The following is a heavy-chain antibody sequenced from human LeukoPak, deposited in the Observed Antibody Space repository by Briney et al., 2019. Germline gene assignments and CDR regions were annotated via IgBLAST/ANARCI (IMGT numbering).Heavy chain of an antibody. CDR3: GRRRGTLCGGKCLRRVFNFDF. V-gene: IGHV4-39*06. CDR1: GDSMSGGSDF. CDR2: IYSSGSS. J-gene: IGHJ4*02. Sequence: PTETLSLTCTVSGDSMSGGSDFWGWIRQPTGKGLEWFGNIYSSGSSYYNPSVESRVNMSIDMSRKQFTLKLRSVTAADTAVYYCGRRRGTLCGGKCLRRVFNFDFWGQGTLVTVSS. D-gene: IGHD2-21*01.